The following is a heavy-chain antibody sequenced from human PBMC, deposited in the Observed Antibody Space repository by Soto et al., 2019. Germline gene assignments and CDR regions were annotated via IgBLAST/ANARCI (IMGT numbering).Heavy chain of an antibody. CDR3: ASTCTVQAAIGY. Sequence: QVQLVQSGAEVKKPGASVKVSCKASGYTFTSYAMHWVRQAPGQRLEWMGWINAGNGNTKYSQKFQGRVTITRDTSASTAYKELISLRSEDTAVYYCASTCTVQAAIGYWGQGTLVTVSS. CDR2: INAGNGNT. D-gene: IGHD2-2*02. CDR1: GYTFTSYA. V-gene: IGHV1-3*01. J-gene: IGHJ4*02.